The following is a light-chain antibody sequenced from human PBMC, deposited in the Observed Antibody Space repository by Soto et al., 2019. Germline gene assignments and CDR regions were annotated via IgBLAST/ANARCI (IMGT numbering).Light chain of an antibody. Sequence: IVMTQSPLSLPFPPGEPASISCRPSESFLHSNGYNYLDWYLQKPGQSPQLLIYLGSNRASGVPDRISGSGSGTDYTLEISRVEAEDVGVYYCMQTLQTPLTFGQGTRLEIK. CDR2: LGS. CDR1: ESFLHSNGYNY. V-gene: IGKV2-28*01. J-gene: IGKJ5*01. CDR3: MQTLQTPLT.